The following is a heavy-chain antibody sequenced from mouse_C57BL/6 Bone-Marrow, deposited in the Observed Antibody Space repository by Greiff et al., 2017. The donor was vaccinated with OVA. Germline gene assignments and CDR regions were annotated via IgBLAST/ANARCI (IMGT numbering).Heavy chain of an antibody. CDR3: ARNYYGSSYVLYWYFDV. D-gene: IGHD1-1*01. Sequence: QVQLQQPGAELVKPGASVKLSCKASGYTFTSYWMHWVKQRPGQGLEWIGMIHPNSGSTNYNEKFKSKATLTVDKSSSTAYMQLSSLTSEDSAVYYCARNYYGSSYVLYWYFDVWGTGTTVTVSS. CDR1: GYTFTSYW. J-gene: IGHJ1*03. V-gene: IGHV1-64*01. CDR2: IHPNSGST.